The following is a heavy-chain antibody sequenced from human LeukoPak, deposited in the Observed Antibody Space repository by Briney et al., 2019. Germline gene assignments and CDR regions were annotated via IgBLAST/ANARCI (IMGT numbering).Heavy chain of an antibody. J-gene: IGHJ6*02. CDR1: GFTFSSYA. CDR3: ARGARRCSGGSCYYYYYYGMDV. CDR2: ISSNGGST. D-gene: IGHD2-15*01. Sequence: AGGSLRLSCAASGFTFSSYAMHWVRQAPGKGLEYVSAISSNGGSTYYANSVKGRFTISRDNSKNTLYLQMGSLRAEDMAVYYCARGARRCSGGSCYYYYYYGMDVWGQGTTVTVSS. V-gene: IGHV3-64*01.